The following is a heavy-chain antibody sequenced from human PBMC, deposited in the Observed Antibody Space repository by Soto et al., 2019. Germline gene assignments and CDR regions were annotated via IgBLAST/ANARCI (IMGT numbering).Heavy chain of an antibody. CDR2: IDPRDSYT. Sequence: EVQLVQSGAEVKKPGESLRISCMGSGYSFTDFWINWVRQMPGKGLEWMGRIDPRDSYTNFSPSFQGHVTISVDKSITTAYLHWSSLKASDTAMYYCARRGSSGLFTLMPFDIWGQGTMVTVSS. D-gene: IGHD6-19*01. CDR3: ARRGSSGLFTLMPFDI. J-gene: IGHJ3*02. V-gene: IGHV5-10-1*03. CDR1: GYSFTDFW.